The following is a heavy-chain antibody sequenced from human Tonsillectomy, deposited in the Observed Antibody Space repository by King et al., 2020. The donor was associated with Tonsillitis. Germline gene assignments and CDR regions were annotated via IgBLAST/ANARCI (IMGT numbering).Heavy chain of an antibody. J-gene: IGHJ5*02. CDR1: GGSFSGYY. CDR3: ARGVGRPWRAAAGTGNWFDP. V-gene: IGHV4-34*01. D-gene: IGHD6-13*01. Sequence: HVQLQQWGAGLLKPSETLSLTCAVYGGSFSGYYWSWIRQPPGKGLEWSGEINHSGSTNYNPSLKSRVTISVDTSKNQFSLKLSSVTAADTAVYYCARGVGRPWRAAAGTGNWFDPWGQGTLVTVSS. CDR2: INHSGST.